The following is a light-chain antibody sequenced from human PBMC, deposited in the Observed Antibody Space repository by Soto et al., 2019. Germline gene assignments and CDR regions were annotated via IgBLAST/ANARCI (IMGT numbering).Light chain of an antibody. J-gene: IGKJ1*01. V-gene: IGKV3-15*01. Sequence: EIVMTQFPASLSVSPGERVTLSCRASQSITRDLAWYQQKPGQAPRLLVFAASFRATDIPPRFSGSGSGTDFTLTINSLQSEDFGLYFCKEYTKWPGTFGQGTRVEMK. CDR2: AAS. CDR1: QSITRD. CDR3: KEYTKWPGT.